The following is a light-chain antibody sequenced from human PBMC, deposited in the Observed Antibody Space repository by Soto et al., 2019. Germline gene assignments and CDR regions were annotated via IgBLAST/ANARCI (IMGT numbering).Light chain of an antibody. CDR2: EVS. CDR3: QQHINWPLT. CDR1: QTVSSS. V-gene: IGKV3-11*01. Sequence: EIVLTQSPATLSLSPGERATLSCRASQTVSSSLAWYQQKPGQAPRLLIYEVSNRATGIPARFSGSGSGADFTLTISSLEPGDFALYDCQQHINWPLTFGGGTKG. J-gene: IGKJ4*01.